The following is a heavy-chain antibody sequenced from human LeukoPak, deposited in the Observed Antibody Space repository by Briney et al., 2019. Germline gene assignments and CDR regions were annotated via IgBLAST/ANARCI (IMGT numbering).Heavy chain of an antibody. CDR3: ARVKYDSSGYYGILDY. Sequence: GGSLRLSCAASGFTFSSYSMNWVRQAPGTGLEWVSSISSSSSYIYYADSVKGRFTISRDNARNSLYLQMNSLRAEDTAVYYCARVKYDSSGYYGILDYWGQGTLVTVSS. V-gene: IGHV3-21*01. J-gene: IGHJ4*02. CDR2: ISSSSSYI. D-gene: IGHD3-22*01. CDR1: GFTFSSYS.